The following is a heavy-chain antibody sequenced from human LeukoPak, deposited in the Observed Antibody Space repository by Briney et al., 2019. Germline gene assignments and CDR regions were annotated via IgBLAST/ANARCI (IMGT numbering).Heavy chain of an antibody. CDR1: GGSISSTSYF. CDR3: ARGLLERRFDY. D-gene: IGHD1-1*01. V-gene: IGHV4-39*01. CDR2: IYYSGST. J-gene: IGHJ4*02. Sequence: SSETLSLTCTVSGGSISSTSYFWGWIRQPPGKGLQWIGNIYYSGSTNYNPSLESRVTISVDTSKNQFSLKLSSVTAADTAVYYCARGLLERRFDYWGQGTLVTVSS.